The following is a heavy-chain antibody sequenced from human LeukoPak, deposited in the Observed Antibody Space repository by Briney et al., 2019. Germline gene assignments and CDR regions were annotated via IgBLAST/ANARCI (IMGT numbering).Heavy chain of an antibody. CDR3: ARTGYDSAAFDY. CDR2: ITYDGSNK. V-gene: IGHV3-30-3*01. D-gene: IGHD5-12*01. J-gene: IGHJ4*02. CDR1: GFTFSSYA. Sequence: SGGSLRLSCAASGFTFSSYAMHWVRRAPGKGLEWVAVITYDGSNKYYADSVKGRFTISRDNSKNTLYLQMNSLRAEDTAVYYCARTGYDSAAFDYWGQGTLVTVSS.